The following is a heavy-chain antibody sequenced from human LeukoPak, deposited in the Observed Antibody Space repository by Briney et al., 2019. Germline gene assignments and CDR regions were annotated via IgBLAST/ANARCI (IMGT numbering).Heavy chain of an antibody. D-gene: IGHD1-26*01. J-gene: IGHJ3*02. Sequence: GGSLRLSCAASGFTFSSYWMHWVRQAPGKGLVWVSRINSDGSSTSYADSVKGRFTISRDNSKNTLYLQMNSLRAEDTAVYYCAKDPWELLQDAFDIWGQGTMVTVSS. CDR3: AKDPWELLQDAFDI. V-gene: IGHV3-74*01. CDR2: INSDGSST. CDR1: GFTFSSYW.